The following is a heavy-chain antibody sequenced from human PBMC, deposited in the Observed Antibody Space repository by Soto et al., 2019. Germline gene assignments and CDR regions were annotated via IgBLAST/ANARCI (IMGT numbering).Heavy chain of an antibody. V-gene: IGHV3-23*01. CDR1: GFTFSNYA. Sequence: GGSLRLSCAASGFTFSNYAMAWGRQAPGKGLEWVSVVSARGDSTNYADSVKGRFSISRDNSKNSLYLQMNSLRAEDTAVYYCAKRTLTAPFPFDYWGPGTLVTVSS. J-gene: IGHJ4*02. CDR2: VSARGDST. CDR3: AKRTLTAPFPFDY.